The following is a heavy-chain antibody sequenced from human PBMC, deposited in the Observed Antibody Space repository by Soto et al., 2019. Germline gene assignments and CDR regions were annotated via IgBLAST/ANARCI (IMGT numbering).Heavy chain of an antibody. CDR1: GFSVSRTY. CDR2: LSDRGTS. Sequence: PGGSLRLSCAASGFSVSRTYMSWVRQAPGRGLEWVSTLSDRGTSHYADSVTGRFSVSRDNSKNTLYLQMNGLRVDDTAIYYCAGDYASGGYDFRGQGTQVTVSS. J-gene: IGHJ4*02. V-gene: IGHV3-53*01. CDR3: AGDYASGGYDF. D-gene: IGHD5-12*01.